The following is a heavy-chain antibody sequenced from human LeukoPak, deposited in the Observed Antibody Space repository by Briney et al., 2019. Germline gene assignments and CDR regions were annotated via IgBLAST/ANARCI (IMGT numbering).Heavy chain of an antibody. V-gene: IGHV1-2*02. CDR3: ARGHGWLVYFVY. CDR2: INPNSGGT. D-gene: IGHD3-9*01. CDR1: GYTFTGYY. Sequence: ASVKVSCKASGYTFTGYYMHWVRQAPGQALEWMGWINPNSGGTNYAQKFQGRVTMTRDTSISTAYMELSRLRSDDTAVYYGARGHGWLVYFVYWGQGTLVSVSS. J-gene: IGHJ4*02.